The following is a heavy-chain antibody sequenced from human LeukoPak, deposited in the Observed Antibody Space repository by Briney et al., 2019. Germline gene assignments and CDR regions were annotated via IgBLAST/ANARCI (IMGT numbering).Heavy chain of an antibody. CDR1: GGSTSSYY. Sequence: KPSETLSLTCTVSGGSTSSYYWSWIRQPPGKGLEWIGYIYYSGSTNYNPSLKSRVTISVDTSKNQFSLKLSSVTAADTAVYYCARVATDYYYGMDVWGQGTTVTVSS. D-gene: IGHD1-26*01. J-gene: IGHJ6*02. CDR3: ARVATDYYYGMDV. CDR2: IYYSGST. V-gene: IGHV4-59*01.